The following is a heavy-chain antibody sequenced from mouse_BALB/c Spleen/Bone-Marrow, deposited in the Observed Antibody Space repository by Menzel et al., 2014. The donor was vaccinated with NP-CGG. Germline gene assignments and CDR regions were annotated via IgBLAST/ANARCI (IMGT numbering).Heavy chain of an antibody. J-gene: IGHJ4*01. V-gene: IGHV1S137*01. Sequence: QVQLQQSGAKLVRPGVSVKISCKGSGYTFTDHAIHWVKRSHAKSLEWIGVISGYYGDAIYNHKFKGKATMTVDKSSSTAYMELARLTSEDSAIYYCARSGKVRNAMDYWGQGTSVTVSS. CDR3: ARSGKVRNAMDY. CDR2: ISGYYGDA. D-gene: IGHD2-14*01. CDR1: GYTFTDHA.